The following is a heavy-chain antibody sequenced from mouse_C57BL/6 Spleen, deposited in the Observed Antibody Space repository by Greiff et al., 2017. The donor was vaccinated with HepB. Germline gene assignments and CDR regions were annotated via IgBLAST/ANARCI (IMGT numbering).Heavy chain of an antibody. J-gene: IGHJ2*01. CDR2: IDPSDSYT. Sequence: VKLQQPGAELVMPGASVKLSCKASGYTFTSYWMHWVKQRPGQGLEWIGEIDPSDSYTNYNQKFKGKSTLTVDKSSSTAYMQLSSLTSEDSAVYYCARRANWDVYFDYWGQGTTLTVSS. V-gene: IGHV1-69*01. D-gene: IGHD4-1*01. CDR3: ARRANWDVYFDY. CDR1: GYTFTSYW.